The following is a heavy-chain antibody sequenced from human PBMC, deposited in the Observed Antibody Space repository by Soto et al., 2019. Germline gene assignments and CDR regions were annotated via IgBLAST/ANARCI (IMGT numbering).Heavy chain of an antibody. J-gene: IGHJ6*03. D-gene: IGHD3-10*01. CDR2: ISSNGGST. CDR1: GFTFSSYA. Sequence: GGSLRLSCAASGFTFSSYAMHWVRQAPGKGLEYVSAISSNGGSTYYANSVKGRFTISRDNSKNTLYLQMGSLRAEDMAVYYCATDPLQSRGSGSDNYYYYYMDVWGKGTTVTVSS. V-gene: IGHV3-64*01. CDR3: ATDPLQSRGSGSDNYYYYYMDV.